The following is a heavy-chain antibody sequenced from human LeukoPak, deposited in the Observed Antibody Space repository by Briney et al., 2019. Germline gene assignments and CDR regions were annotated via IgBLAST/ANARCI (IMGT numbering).Heavy chain of an antibody. J-gene: IGHJ6*02. D-gene: IGHD2-2*01. V-gene: IGHV4-30-4*02. CDR1: GGSISSGDYY. CDR3: ARDRVVPAPARVYYGMDV. Sequence: SETLSLTCTVSGGSISSGDYYWSWIRQPPGKGLEWIGYIYYSGSTYYNPSLKSRVTISVDTSKNQFSPKLSSVTAADTAVYYCARDRVVPAPARVYYGMDVWGQGTTVTVSS. CDR2: IYYSGST.